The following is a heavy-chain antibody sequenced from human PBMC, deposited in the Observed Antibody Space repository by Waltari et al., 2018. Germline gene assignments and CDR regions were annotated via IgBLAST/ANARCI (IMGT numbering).Heavy chain of an antibody. CDR2: IIPILGIA. Sequence: QVQLVQSGAEVKKPGSSVKVSCKASGGTFSSYTISWVRQAPGQGLEWMGRIIPILGIANYAQKFQGRVTITADKSTSTAYMELSSLRSEDTAVYYCASSYCGGDCTFDYWGQGTLVTVSS. CDR3: ASSYCGGDCTFDY. D-gene: IGHD2-21*02. J-gene: IGHJ4*02. CDR1: GGTFSSYT. V-gene: IGHV1-69*02.